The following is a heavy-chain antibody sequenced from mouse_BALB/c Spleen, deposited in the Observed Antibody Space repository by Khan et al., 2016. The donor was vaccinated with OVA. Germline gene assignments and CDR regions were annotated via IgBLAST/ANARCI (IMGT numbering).Heavy chain of an antibody. D-gene: IGHD2-3*01. Sequence: EVQLQESGPGLVKPSQSLSLTCTVTGYSFTSDYAWNCLRQFPGNKLEWMGYISYSGCTNYHPSLKSRFSITRDKSKNQFFLQLNSVTTEDTAKCDSARDGSRCNYAMDYGGQGTSVTVSS. CDR2: ISYSGCT. J-gene: IGHJ4*01. CDR1: GYSFTSDYA. V-gene: IGHV3-2*02. CDR3: ARDGSRCNYAMDY.